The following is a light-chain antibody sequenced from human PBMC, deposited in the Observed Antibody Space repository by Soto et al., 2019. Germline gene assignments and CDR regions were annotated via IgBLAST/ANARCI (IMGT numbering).Light chain of an antibody. Sequence: EIVMTQSPATLSVSPGERATLSCRASQSVSSYLAWYQQKPGQAPRLLIYGASTRATDIPARFSGSGSGTEFTLTISSLQSEDSALYYCQQYNNWPPYTFGQGTKVDI. J-gene: IGKJ2*01. CDR1: QSVSSY. CDR3: QQYNNWPPYT. CDR2: GAS. V-gene: IGKV3-15*01.